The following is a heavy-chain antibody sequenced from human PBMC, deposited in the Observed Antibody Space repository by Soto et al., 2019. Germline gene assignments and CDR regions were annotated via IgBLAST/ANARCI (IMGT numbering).Heavy chain of an antibody. Sequence: GESLKISCKGSGYSFTSYWIGWVRQMPGKGLEWMGIIYPGDSDTRYSPSFQGQVTISADKSISTAYLQWSSLKASDTAMYYCARSSNYYDFWSGYYTWCPDVWGQGTTVTVSS. CDR1: GYSFTSYW. V-gene: IGHV5-51*01. CDR3: ARSSNYYDFWSGYYTWCPDV. D-gene: IGHD3-3*01. J-gene: IGHJ6*02. CDR2: IYPGDSDT.